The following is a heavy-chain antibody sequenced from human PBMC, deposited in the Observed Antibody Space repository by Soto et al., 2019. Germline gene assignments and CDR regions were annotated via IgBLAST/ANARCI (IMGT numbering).Heavy chain of an antibody. CDR1: GGSISSSSYY. J-gene: IGHJ4*02. Sequence: SETLSLTCTVSGGSISSSSYYWGWIRQPPGKGLEWIGSIYYSGSTYYNPSLKSRVTISVDTSKNQFSLKLSSVTAADTAVYYCATVGAVLYNWNDSHYFDYWGQGTLVTVSS. D-gene: IGHD1-1*01. CDR2: IYYSGST. CDR3: ATVGAVLYNWNDSHYFDY. V-gene: IGHV4-39*01.